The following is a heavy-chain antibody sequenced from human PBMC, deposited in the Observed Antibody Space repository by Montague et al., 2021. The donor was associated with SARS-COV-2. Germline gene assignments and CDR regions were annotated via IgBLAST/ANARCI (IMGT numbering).Heavy chain of an antibody. CDR1: GSISGYH. CDR2: ISSSGGI. J-gene: IGHJ4*02. D-gene: IGHD5-12*01. V-gene: IGHV4-4*07. CDR3: ARQYIGYNRRFDY. Sequence: SETLSLTCTVSGSISGYHRTWIRQSAGKGLEWIGRISSSGGIDYNASLKSRVTMSLDTSKIQLSLKLSSVTAADTAVYYCARQYIGYNRRFDYWGQGALVTVSP.